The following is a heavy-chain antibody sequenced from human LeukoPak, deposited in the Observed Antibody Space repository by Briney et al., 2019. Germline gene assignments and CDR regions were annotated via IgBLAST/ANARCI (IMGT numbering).Heavy chain of an antibody. CDR1: GYSFTSYW. CDR2: IYPGDSDT. V-gene: IGHV5-51*01. D-gene: IGHD4-17*01. J-gene: IGHJ4*02. CDR3: ARQSPDDYGDYGSSDY. Sequence: GESLKISCKGSGYSFTSYWIGWVRQMPGKGLEWMGIIYPGDSDTRYSPSFQGQVTISADKSISTAYLQWSSLKASDTAMYYCARQSPDDYGDYGSSDYWGQGTLVTVSS.